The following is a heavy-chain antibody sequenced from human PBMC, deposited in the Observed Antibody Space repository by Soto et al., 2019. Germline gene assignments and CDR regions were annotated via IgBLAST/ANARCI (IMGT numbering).Heavy chain of an antibody. D-gene: IGHD3-22*01. Sequence: SETLSPTCAVYCASFSGHYWSWTRQPPGKGLKWIGEINQSGSINYNPSLKSRFTISVDTSKDQSSLNLRSVNAADTAIYYCARGNGMILTVQGAAPDKKYLDSWSQGTLVTVSS. J-gene: IGHJ4*02. CDR1: CASFSGHY. CDR2: INQSGSI. V-gene: IGHV4-34*01. CDR3: ARGNGMILTVQGAAPDKKYLDS.